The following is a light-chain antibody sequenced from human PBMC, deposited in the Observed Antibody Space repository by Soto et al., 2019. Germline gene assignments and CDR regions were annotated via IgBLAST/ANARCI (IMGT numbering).Light chain of an antibody. Sequence: QSVLTQPPSVSAAPGQRVTISCSGSSSNIGNHYVSWYQQFPGTAPKLLIYDNDKRPSGIPERFSGSKAGASATLGITGLRPGDEADYYCQTWDSSVSALVFGGGTKVTVL. J-gene: IGLJ2*01. CDR2: DND. CDR1: SSNIGNHY. V-gene: IGLV1-51*01. CDR3: QTWDSSVSALV.